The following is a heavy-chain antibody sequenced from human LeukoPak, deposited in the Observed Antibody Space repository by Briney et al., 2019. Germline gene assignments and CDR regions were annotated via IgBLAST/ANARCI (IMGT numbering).Heavy chain of an antibody. J-gene: IGHJ3*02. V-gene: IGHV3-30*03. Sequence: PGRSLRLSCVASAFTFRSYGMHWVRQAPGKGLEWVAVISYDGSGQYYADSLKGRFTISRDNSKNTLYLQMNSLRAEDTAAYYCAGVRGAFDIWGQGTMVTVSS. CDR3: AGVRGAFDI. D-gene: IGHD5-24*01. CDR2: ISYDGSGQ. CDR1: AFTFRSYG.